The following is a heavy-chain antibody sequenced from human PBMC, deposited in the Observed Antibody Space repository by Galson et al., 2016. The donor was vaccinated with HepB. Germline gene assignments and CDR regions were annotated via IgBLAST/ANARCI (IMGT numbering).Heavy chain of an antibody. CDR3: GEGVGPTTCLAY. CDR1: GFSFSSYA. CDR2: IDGSGHTT. Sequence: SLRLSCAAAGFSFSSYAMSWVRQAPGKGLEWVAGIDGSGHTTYYVDSVKGRFTISRDNSKNTLYLQMNSLRVDDTAIYYCGEGVGPTTCLAYWGQGTLVTVSS. J-gene: IGHJ4*02. D-gene: IGHD1-26*01. V-gene: IGHV3-23*01.